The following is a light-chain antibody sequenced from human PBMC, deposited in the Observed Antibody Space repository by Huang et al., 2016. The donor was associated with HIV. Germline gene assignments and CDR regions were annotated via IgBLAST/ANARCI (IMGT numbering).Light chain of an antibody. CDR1: QSVSSSH. J-gene: IGKJ1*01. Sequence: EIVLTQSPGTLSLSPGERATLSCRASQSVSSSHLAWYQQEPGQSPRLLIYGAARRASGTPKRFSGSGAGTDFTLTISRLDPEDFAVYYCQQYATSTSTFGQGTRVEVK. V-gene: IGKV3-20*01. CDR3: QQYATSTST. CDR2: GAA.